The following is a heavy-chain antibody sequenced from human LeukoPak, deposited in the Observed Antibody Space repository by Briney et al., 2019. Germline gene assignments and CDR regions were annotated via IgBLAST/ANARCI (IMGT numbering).Heavy chain of an antibody. CDR3: AREGRYSYGPFDY. CDR1: GGSISSGGYY. CDR2: IYYSGST. D-gene: IGHD5-18*01. J-gene: IGHJ4*02. V-gene: IGHV4-31*03. Sequence: SETLSLTCTVSGGSISSGGYYWSWIRQHPGKGLEWIGYIYYSGSTYYNPSLKSRVTISVDTSKNQFPLKLSSVTAADTAVYYCAREGRYSYGPFDYWGQGTLVTVSS.